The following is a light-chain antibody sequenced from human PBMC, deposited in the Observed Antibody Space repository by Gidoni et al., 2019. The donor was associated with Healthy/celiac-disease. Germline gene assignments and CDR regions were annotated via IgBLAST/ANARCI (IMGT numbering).Light chain of an antibody. V-gene: IGKV1-39*01. CDR2: AAS. Sequence: IQMTQSPSSLSASVGDRVTITCRACQSISSYLHWYQQKPGKAPTLLIYAASSLQSGVPARFSGSGSGTDFPLTISSLQPEDFATYYCQQSYSSRLTFGGGTKVEIK. J-gene: IGKJ4*01. CDR3: QQSYSSRLT. CDR1: QSISSY.